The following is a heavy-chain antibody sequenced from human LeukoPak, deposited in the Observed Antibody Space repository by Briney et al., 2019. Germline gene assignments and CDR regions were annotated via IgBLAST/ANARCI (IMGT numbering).Heavy chain of an antibody. CDR2: ISAYNGNT. D-gene: IGHD2-2*01. CDR3: ARGRGYCSSTSCQLTDY. Sequence: ASVKVSCKASGYTFTSYGISWVRQAPGQGLEWMGWISAYNGNTNYAQKLQGRATMTTDTSTSTAYMELRSLRSDDTAVYYCARGRGYCSSTSCQLTDYWGQGTLVTVSS. V-gene: IGHV1-18*01. J-gene: IGHJ4*02. CDR1: GYTFTSYG.